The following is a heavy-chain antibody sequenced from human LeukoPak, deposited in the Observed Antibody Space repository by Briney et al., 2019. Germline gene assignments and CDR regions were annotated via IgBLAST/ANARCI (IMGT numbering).Heavy chain of an antibody. CDR1: GYTFTGYY. CDR3: ARDGNWGSLRGAFDI. V-gene: IGHV1-2*02. CDR2: INPNSGGT. J-gene: IGHJ3*02. Sequence: ASVKVSCKASGYTFTGYYMHWVRQAPGQGLERMGWINPNSGGTEYAQKFQGRVTMTRDTSISTAYMELSRLRSDDTAVYYCARDGNWGSLRGAFDIWGQGTIVTVSS. D-gene: IGHD7-27*01.